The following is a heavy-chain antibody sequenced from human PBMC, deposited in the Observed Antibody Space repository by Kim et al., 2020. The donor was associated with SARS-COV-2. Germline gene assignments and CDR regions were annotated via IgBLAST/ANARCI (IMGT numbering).Heavy chain of an antibody. V-gene: IGHV4-61*01. D-gene: IGHD4-17*01. CDR3: ARDTVDQPAGDWYFDL. Sequence: SETLSLTCTVSGGSVSSGSYYWSWIRQPPGKGLEWIGYIYYSGSTNYNPSLKSRVTISADTSKNQFSLKLSSVTAADTAVYYCARDTVDQPAGDWYFDLWGRGPLVPVSS. CDR2: IYYSGST. CDR1: GGSVSSGSYY. J-gene: IGHJ2*01.